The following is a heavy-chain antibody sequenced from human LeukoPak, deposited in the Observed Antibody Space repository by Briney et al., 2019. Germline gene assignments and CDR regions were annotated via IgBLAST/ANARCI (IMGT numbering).Heavy chain of an antibody. CDR2: IKQDGSEK. Sequence: AGGSLRLSCAASGFTFSSYWMSWVRQAPGKGLEWVANIKQDGSEKYYVDSVKGRFTISRDNAKNSLYLQMNSLRAEDTAVYYCARVRNCSGGSCYWGYYYYYMDVWGKGTTVTVSS. V-gene: IGHV3-7*01. D-gene: IGHD2-15*01. CDR1: GFTFSSYW. CDR3: ARVRNCSGGSCYWGYYYYYMDV. J-gene: IGHJ6*03.